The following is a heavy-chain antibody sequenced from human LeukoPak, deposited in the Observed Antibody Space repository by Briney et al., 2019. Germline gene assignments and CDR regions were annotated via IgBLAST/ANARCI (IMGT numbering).Heavy chain of an antibody. CDR2: IYYSGST. CDR3: ARWIQLRGYFDY. CDR1: GGSISSSSYY. D-gene: IGHD5-18*01. Sequence: PSETLSLTCTVSGGSISSSSYYWGWIRQPPGKGLEWIGSIYYSGSTYYNPSLKSRVTISVDTSKNQFSLKLSSVTAADTAVYYCARWIQLRGYFDYWGQGTLVTVSS. J-gene: IGHJ4*02. V-gene: IGHV4-39*07.